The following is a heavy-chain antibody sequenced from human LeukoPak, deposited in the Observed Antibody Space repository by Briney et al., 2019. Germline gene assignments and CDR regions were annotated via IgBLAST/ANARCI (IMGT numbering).Heavy chain of an antibody. CDR3: ARSDEYGDYLVDY. D-gene: IGHD4-17*01. V-gene: IGHV3-21*01. CDR1: GFTFSSYA. J-gene: IGHJ4*02. CDR2: STSTTSYI. Sequence: GGSLRLSCVASGFTFSSYAMNWVRQAPGKGLECISSSTSTTSYIYYADSVKGRFTTSRDNAKNSVYLQMDSLRAEDTAVYFCARSDEYGDYLVDYWGQGTLVTVSS.